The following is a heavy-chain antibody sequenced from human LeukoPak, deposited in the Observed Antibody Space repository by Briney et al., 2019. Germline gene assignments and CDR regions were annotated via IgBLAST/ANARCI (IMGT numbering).Heavy chain of an antibody. J-gene: IGHJ5*02. CDR1: GFTFSSYA. CDR2: IRYDGSNK. CDR3: AKDYGESPWGYNWFDP. V-gene: IGHV3-30*02. Sequence: GGSLRLSCAASGFTFSSYAMSWVRQAPGKGLEWVAFIRYDGSNKYYADSVKGRFTISRDNSKNTLYLQMNSLRAEDTAVYYCAKDYGESPWGYNWFDPWGQGTLVTVSS. D-gene: IGHD4-17*01.